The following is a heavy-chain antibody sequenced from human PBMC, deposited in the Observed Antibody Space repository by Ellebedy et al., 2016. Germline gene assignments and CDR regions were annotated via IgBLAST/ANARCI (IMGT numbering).Heavy chain of an antibody. D-gene: IGHD3-10*01. Sequence: GGSLRLXXAVSGFAFDDYGIHWVRQAPGKGLEWVSGITWNGGIVGYADSVKGRFTISRDNGKKSLYLQMNSLRPEDTALYYCARDTYYSGSGRETTMDCWGQGTTVTVSS. CDR3: ARDTYYSGSGRETTMDC. CDR2: ITWNGGIV. CDR1: GFAFDDYG. V-gene: IGHV3-9*01. J-gene: IGHJ6*02.